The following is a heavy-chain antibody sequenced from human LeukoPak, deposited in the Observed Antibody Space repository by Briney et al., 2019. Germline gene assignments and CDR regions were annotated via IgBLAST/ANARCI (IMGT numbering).Heavy chain of an antibody. J-gene: IGHJ4*02. Sequence: GGSLRLSCVDSGITFGRYWMTWVRQAPGKGLEWVANIKQDGGEKYYVDSVKGRFTISRDNAKNSLYLQMNSLRVEDTAVYYCARDGRPLDYWGQGTLVTVSS. CDR3: ARDGRPLDY. CDR2: IKQDGGEK. CDR1: GITFGRYW. V-gene: IGHV3-7*03.